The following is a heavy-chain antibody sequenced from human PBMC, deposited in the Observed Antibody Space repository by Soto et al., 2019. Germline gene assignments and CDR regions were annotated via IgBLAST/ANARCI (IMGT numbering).Heavy chain of an antibody. J-gene: IGHJ4*02. CDR1: GFIFSNYA. D-gene: IGHD5-12*01. Sequence: EVQLLESGGGFVQPGGSLRLSCAASGFIFSNYAMTWVRQAPGEGLEWVSGITSTGSSTYYADSVKGRFTISRDNSKNTLFLQINRRRAVDTAVYYCAKGAEGYVVSSLDFWGQGTLVSVSS. V-gene: IGHV3-23*01. CDR3: AKGAEGYVVSSLDF. CDR2: ITSTGSST.